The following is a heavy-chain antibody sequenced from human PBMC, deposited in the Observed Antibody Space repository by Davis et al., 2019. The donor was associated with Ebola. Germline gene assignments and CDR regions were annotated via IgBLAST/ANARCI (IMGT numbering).Heavy chain of an antibody. D-gene: IGHD4-17*01. CDR1: GGSFSDYF. CDR3: ARTTKTNIEDSGLGYNSFDS. Sequence: SETLSLTCAVYGGSFSDYFWSWIRQSPEKGLEWIGEISHHNGDINYNPSLRSRVAISVDSSKNQFSLKINSVTAADTATYYCARTTKTNIEDSGLGYNSFDSWGQGVLVSVSS. J-gene: IGHJ5*01. CDR2: ISHHNGDI. V-gene: IGHV4-34*01.